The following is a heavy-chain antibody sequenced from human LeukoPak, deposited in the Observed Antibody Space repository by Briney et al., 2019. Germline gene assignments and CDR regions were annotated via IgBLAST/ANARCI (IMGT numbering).Heavy chain of an antibody. V-gene: IGHV4-61*01. D-gene: IGHD1-1*01. CDR3: ARVRWNDGDAFDI. J-gene: IGHJ3*02. CDR2: IYYTGST. CDR1: GGSVSSGSYY. Sequence: SETLSLTCTVSGGSVSSGSYYCSWIRQPPGKGLEWIGYIYYTGSTNYNPSLKSRVTISVDTSKKQFSLKLRSVTTADTAVYYCARVRWNDGDAFDIWGQGTMVTVSS.